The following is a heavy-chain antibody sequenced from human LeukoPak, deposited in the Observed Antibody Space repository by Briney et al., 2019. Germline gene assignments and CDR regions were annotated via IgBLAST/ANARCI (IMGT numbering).Heavy chain of an antibody. CDR3: ARHDIYSGYGGDY. CDR2: IYYSGST. V-gene: IGHV4-39*01. Sequence: SETLSLTCTVSGGSISSSSYYWGWIRQPPGKGLEWIGSIYYSGSTYYNPSLKSRVTISVDTSKNQFSLKLSSVTAADTAVYYCARHDIYSGYGGDYWGQGTLVTVSS. D-gene: IGHD5-12*01. CDR1: GGSISSSSYY. J-gene: IGHJ4*02.